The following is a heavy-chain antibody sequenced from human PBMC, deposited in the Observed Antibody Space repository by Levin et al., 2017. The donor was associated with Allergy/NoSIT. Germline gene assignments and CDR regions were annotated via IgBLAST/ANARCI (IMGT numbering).Heavy chain of an antibody. CDR3: ARTYSGYDWRRGDYYYYGMDV. D-gene: IGHD5-12*01. J-gene: IGHJ6*02. V-gene: IGHV4-61*01. CDR2: IYYSGST. Sequence: SETLSLTCTVSGGSVSSGSYYWSWIRQPPGKGLEWIGYIYYSGSTNYNPSLKSRVTISVDTSKNQFSLKLSSVTAADTAVYYCARTYSGYDWRRGDYYYYGMDVWGQGTTVTVSS. CDR1: GGSVSSGSYY.